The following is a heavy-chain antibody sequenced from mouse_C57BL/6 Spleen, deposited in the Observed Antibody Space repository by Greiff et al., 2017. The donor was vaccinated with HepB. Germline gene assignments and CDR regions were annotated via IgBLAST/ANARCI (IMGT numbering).Heavy chain of an antibody. V-gene: IGHV1-64*01. CDR1: GYTFTSYW. CDR2: IHPNSGST. J-gene: IGHJ3*01. D-gene: IGHD2-5*01. Sequence: QVQLQQPGAELVKPGASVKLSCKASGYTFTSYWMHWVKQRPGQGLEWIGMIHPNSGSTNYNEKFKSKATLTVDKSSSTAYMQLSSLTSEDSAVYYCARDYSNCGFAYWGQGTLVTVSA. CDR3: ARDYSNCGFAY.